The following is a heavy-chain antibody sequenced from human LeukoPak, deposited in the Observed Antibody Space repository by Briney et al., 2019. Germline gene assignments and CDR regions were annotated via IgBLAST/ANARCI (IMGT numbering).Heavy chain of an antibody. CDR2: ISYDGSNK. CDR3: AKDVNYGDSPDDYYYGMDV. CDR1: GFTFSSYA. V-gene: IGHV3-30-3*01. J-gene: IGHJ6*02. Sequence: PGGSLRLSCAASGFTFSSYAMHWVRQAPGKGLEWVAVISYDGSNKYYADSVKGRFTISRDNSKNTLYLQMNSLRAEDTAVYYCAKDVNYGDSPDDYYYGMDVWGQGTTVTVSS. D-gene: IGHD4-17*01.